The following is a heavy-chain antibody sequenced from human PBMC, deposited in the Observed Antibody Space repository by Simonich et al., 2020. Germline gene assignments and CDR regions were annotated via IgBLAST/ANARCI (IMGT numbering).Heavy chain of an antibody. D-gene: IGHD7-27*01. V-gene: IGHV3-7*01. J-gene: IGHJ6*03. CDR3: ARDGLGTAYYYYMDV. Sequence: EVQLVESGGGLVQPGGSLRLSCAASGFTFSSYWMSLVRQAPGKGLEGVANIKQDGSGKYYVDSVKGRFTTSRYNAKTSLYLQMNSLGAEDTAVYYCARDGLGTAYYYYMDVWGKGTTVTVSS. CDR2: IKQDGSGK. CDR1: GFTFSSYW.